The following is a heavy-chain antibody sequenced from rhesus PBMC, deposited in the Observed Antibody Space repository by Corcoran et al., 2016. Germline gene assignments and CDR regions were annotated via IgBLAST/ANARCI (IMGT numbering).Heavy chain of an antibody. V-gene: IGHV1S9*01. D-gene: IGHD5-36*01. Sequence: QVQLVQSGAEVKQPGASVKLSCKASGYTFTSYYINWVRHAPGQVLEWMGWKKPSNGNTGYAQKLQGRVTMTRDTATSTGYMELSSLRSEDTAVYYCTRGQGGYSYGIDYWGQGVLVTVSS. J-gene: IGHJ4*01. CDR3: TRGQGGYSYGIDY. CDR1: GYTFTSYY. CDR2: KKPSNGNT.